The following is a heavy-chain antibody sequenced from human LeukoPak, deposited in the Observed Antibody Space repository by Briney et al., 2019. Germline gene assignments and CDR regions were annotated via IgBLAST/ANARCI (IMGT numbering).Heavy chain of an antibody. Sequence: SETLSLTCAVYGGSFSGYYWSWIRQPPGKGLEWIGEINHSGSTSYNPSLKSRVTISVDTSKNQFSLKLSSVTAADTAVYYCARFSFRWLLGHFDYWGQGTLVTVSS. D-gene: IGHD3-22*01. CDR3: ARFSFRWLLGHFDY. CDR1: GGSFSGYY. V-gene: IGHV4-34*01. CDR2: INHSGST. J-gene: IGHJ4*02.